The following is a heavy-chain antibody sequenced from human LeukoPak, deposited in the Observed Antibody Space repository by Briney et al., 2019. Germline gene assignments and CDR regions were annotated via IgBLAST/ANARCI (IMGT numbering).Heavy chain of an antibody. CDR3: ARALNPLPGTYYFDY. CDR2: IYISGST. J-gene: IGHJ4*02. V-gene: IGHV4-4*07. Sequence: SSETLSLTCTVSGASINSYYWSWIRQPAGKGLEWIGRIYISGSTNYNSSLQSRVTMSVDTSKNQFSLKLTSVTAADTAVYYCARALNPLPGTYYFDYWGQGTLVTVSS. CDR1: GASINSYY. D-gene: IGHD2-15*01.